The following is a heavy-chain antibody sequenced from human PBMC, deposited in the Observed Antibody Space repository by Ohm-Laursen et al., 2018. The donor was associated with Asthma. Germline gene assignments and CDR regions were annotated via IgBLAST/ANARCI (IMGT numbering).Heavy chain of an antibody. D-gene: IGHD3-10*01. V-gene: IGHV3-53*01. Sequence: SLRLSCAASGFTVSSNYMSWVRQAPGKGLDWVSVIYSGGSTYYADSVKGRFTISRDNSKNTLYLQMNSLRAEDTAVYYCASGYYYGSGSSEPGAAFDIWGQGTMVTVSS. CDR1: GFTVSSNY. CDR3: ASGYYYGSGSSEPGAAFDI. CDR2: IYSGGST. J-gene: IGHJ3*02.